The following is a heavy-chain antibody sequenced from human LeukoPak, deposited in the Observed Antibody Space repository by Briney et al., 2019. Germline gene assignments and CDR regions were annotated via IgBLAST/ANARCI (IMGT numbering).Heavy chain of an antibody. V-gene: IGHV3-74*01. CDR2: INSDGSST. D-gene: IGHD3-3*01. Sequence: PGGSLRLSCAASGFTFSSYWMHWVRQAPGKGLVWVSRINSDGSSTSYAGSVKGRFTISRDNAKNTLYLQMNSLRAEDTAVYYCARVYPFGVVTQDYWGQGTLVTVSS. CDR1: GFTFSSYW. CDR3: ARVYPFGVVTQDY. J-gene: IGHJ4*02.